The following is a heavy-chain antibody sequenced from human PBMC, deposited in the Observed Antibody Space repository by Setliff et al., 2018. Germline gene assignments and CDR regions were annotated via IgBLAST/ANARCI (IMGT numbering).Heavy chain of an antibody. J-gene: IGHJ4*02. V-gene: IGHV1-8*02. Sequence: GASVKVSCKASGYTFTNYGVTWVRQATGQGLEWMGWMNPNSGNTGYAQKFQGRVTMTRNTSISTAYMELRSLRSEDTAVYYCATGGYSSGWYPDYWGQGTLVTVSS. CDR1: GYTFTNYG. CDR3: ATGGYSSGWYPDY. CDR2: MNPNSGNT. D-gene: IGHD6-19*01.